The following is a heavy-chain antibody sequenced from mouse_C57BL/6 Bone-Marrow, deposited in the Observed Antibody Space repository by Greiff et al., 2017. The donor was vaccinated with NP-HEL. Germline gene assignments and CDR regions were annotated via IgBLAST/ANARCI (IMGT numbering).Heavy chain of an antibody. V-gene: IGHV5-6*01. CDR3: ASPYDYDVAWFAD. CDR2: ISSGGSCT. D-gene: IGHD2-4*01. Sequence: EVKLVESGGDLVKPGGSLKLSCAASGFTFSSYGMSWVRQTPDKRLEWVATISSGGSCTYYPDSVKGRFTISRDNAKNTLYLQMSSLKSEDTAMYYCASPYDYDVAWFADGGQGTRVTVSA. J-gene: IGHJ3*01. CDR1: GFTFSSYG.